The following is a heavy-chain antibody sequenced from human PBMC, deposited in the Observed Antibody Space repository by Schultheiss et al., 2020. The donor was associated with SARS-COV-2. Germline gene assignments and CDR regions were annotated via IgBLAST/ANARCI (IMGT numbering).Heavy chain of an antibody. J-gene: IGHJ5*02. CDR3: ARGSPQQEQWLGDQYNWFDP. CDR1: GFTFSSYG. V-gene: IGHV3-30*03. D-gene: IGHD6-19*01. CDR2: ISYDGSNK. Sequence: GGSLRLSCAASGFTFSSYGMHWVRQAPGKGLEWVAVISYDGSNKYYADSVKGRFTISRDNSKNTLYLQMNSLKPEDTAVYYCARGSPQQEQWLGDQYNWFDPWGQGTLVTVSS.